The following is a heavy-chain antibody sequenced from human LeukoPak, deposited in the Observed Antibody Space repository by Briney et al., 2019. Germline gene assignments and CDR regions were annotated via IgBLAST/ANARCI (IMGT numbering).Heavy chain of an antibody. V-gene: IGHV3-23*01. CDR1: GFTFSSYA. CDR2: VSGSGGST. CDR3: AKDLTIFGVVTQYTPDWVD. D-gene: IGHD3-3*01. Sequence: GGSLRLSCAASGFTFSSYAMSWVRQAPGKGLEWVSAVSGSGGSTYYADAVKGRFTITRDNSKNTLYLQMNSLRAEDTAVYYCAKDLTIFGVVTQYTPDWVDWGQGTLVTVSS. J-gene: IGHJ4*02.